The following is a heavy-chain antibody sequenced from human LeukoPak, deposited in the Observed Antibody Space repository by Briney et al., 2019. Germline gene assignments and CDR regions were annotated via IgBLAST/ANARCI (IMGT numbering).Heavy chain of an antibody. Sequence: SETLSLTCAVYGGSFSGYYWSWIRQPPGKGLEWIGEINHSGTTNYNPSLKSRVTISADTSKNQFSLKLSSVTAADTAVYYWARGRVVSSQPFDYWGQGTLVTVSS. V-gene: IGHV4-34*01. J-gene: IGHJ4*02. CDR1: GGSFSGYY. CDR3: ARGRVVSSQPFDY. D-gene: IGHD6-6*01. CDR2: INHSGTT.